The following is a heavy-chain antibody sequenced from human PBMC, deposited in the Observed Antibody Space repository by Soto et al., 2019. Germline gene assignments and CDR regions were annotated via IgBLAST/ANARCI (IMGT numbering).Heavy chain of an antibody. Sequence: QVQLVESGGGVVQPGRSLRLSCAASGFTFSSYGMHWVRQAPGKGLEWVAVISYDGSNKYYADSVKGRFTISRDNSKNTLYMQMNSLRAEDTAVYYCAKDPTVTTLFYYYIDVWGKGTTVTVSS. CDR1: GFTFSSYG. D-gene: IGHD4-17*01. CDR3: AKDPTVTTLFYYYIDV. CDR2: ISYDGSNK. J-gene: IGHJ6*03. V-gene: IGHV3-30*18.